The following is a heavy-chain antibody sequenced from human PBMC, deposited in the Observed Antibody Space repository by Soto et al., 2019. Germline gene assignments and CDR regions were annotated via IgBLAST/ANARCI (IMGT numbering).Heavy chain of an antibody. J-gene: IGHJ4*02. Sequence: EVQLLESGGGLVQPGGSLRLSCAASGFTFSDYAMSWVRQAPGKGLEWVSASSGGDGRSTYYADSVKGRFTISRDTSENTLSLQMNSLRVEDSAVYYCAKRPIWAISATDHFDSWGQGTLVTVSS. CDR1: GFTFSDYA. CDR3: AKRPIWAISATDHFDS. D-gene: IGHD6-13*01. CDR2: SSGGDGRST. V-gene: IGHV3-23*01.